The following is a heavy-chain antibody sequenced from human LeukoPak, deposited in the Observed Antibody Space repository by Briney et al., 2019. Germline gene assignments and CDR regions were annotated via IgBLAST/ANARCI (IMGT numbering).Heavy chain of an antibody. Sequence: PGGSLRLSCAASGFTFSSYSMNWVRQAPGKGLEWVSSISSSSNYIYYADSMKGRFTISRDNAKNSLYLQMNNLRAEDTAVYYCARRTVHWYFDLWGRGTLVTVSS. J-gene: IGHJ2*01. CDR2: ISSSSNYI. D-gene: IGHD1-1*01. V-gene: IGHV3-21*01. CDR3: ARRTVHWYFDL. CDR1: GFTFSSYS.